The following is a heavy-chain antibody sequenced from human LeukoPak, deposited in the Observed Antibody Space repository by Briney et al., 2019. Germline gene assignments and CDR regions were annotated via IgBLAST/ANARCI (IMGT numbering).Heavy chain of an antibody. D-gene: IGHD6-6*01. CDR2: IKQNGSET. Sequence: GGSLRLSCAASGFTFSNYWMHWVRQARGKGLQWVANIKQNGSETYYVDAVRGRFTISRDNVKNSLYLQMNSLRVEDTAMYYCVGGLIAASGNWGQGTLVTVSS. CDR3: VGGLIAASGN. J-gene: IGHJ1*01. CDR1: GFTFSNYW. V-gene: IGHV3-7*03.